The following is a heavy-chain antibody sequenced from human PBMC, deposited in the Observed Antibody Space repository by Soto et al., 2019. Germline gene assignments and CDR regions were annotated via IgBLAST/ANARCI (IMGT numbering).Heavy chain of an antibody. D-gene: IGHD5-12*01. CDR1: GGSISSGDYY. CDR3: ARGEWLAPFDP. V-gene: IGHV4-30-4*01. CDR2: IYYSGST. Sequence: PSETLSHACSGSGGSISSGDYYWRWIRQPPGKGLEWIGYIYYSGSTYYNPSLKSRVTISVDTSKNQFSLKLSSVTAADTAVYYCARGEWLAPFDPWGQGTLVTVSS. J-gene: IGHJ5*02.